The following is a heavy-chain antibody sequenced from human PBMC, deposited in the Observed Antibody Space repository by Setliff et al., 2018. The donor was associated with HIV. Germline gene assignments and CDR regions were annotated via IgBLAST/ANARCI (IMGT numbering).Heavy chain of an antibody. J-gene: IGHJ5*02. Sequence: LSLTCTVSGGSISSGGYYWSWIRQHPGKGLEWIGYIHYTGSTYYNPSLKSRVTISVDTSKNQFSLKLKSVTAADTAVYYCARLNVEMFVVMAATPGWFGPWGQGSLVTVSS. CDR1: GGSISSGGYY. CDR2: IHYTGST. V-gene: IGHV4-31*03. D-gene: IGHD2-15*01. CDR3: ARLNVEMFVVMAATPGWFGP.